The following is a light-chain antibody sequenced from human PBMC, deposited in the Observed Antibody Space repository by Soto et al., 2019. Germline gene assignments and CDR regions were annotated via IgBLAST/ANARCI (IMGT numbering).Light chain of an antibody. CDR3: QQYGSAPWT. Sequence: EIVLTQSPGTLPLSPGERATLSCRASQSVASNYLAWYQQKPGQAPRLLIYAASGRAAGIPDRFSGSGSGTDFTLPISRLEPEDFAVYYGQQYGSAPWTVGQGTKVEIK. CDR1: QSVASNY. V-gene: IGKV3-20*01. J-gene: IGKJ1*01. CDR2: AAS.